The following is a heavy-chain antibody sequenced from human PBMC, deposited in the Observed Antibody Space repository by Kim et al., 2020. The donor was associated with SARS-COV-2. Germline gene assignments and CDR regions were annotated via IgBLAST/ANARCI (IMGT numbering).Heavy chain of an antibody. CDR2: K. J-gene: IGHJ6*04. V-gene: IGHV3-23*01. D-gene: IGHD2-2*01. Sequence: KDYADSVKGRFTIARDNSKNTLYLQMNSLRAEDTAVYYCAKWGNQLLPDVWGKGTTVTVSS. CDR3: AKWGNQLLPDV.